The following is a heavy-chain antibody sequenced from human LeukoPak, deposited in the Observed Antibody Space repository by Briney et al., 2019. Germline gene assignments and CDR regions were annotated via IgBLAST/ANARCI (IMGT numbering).Heavy chain of an antibody. CDR2: ISNNGDTT. CDR1: GFTFSNFA. CDR3: ARAGYYDTSGYYPY. Sequence: GGSLRLSCSASGFTFSNFAMHWVRQAPGKGLEYVSAISNNGDTTYYADSVKGRFTISRDNSRNTLYLRMTSLRAEDTAVYYCARAGYYDTSGYYPYWGQGTLVTVSS. J-gene: IGHJ4*02. V-gene: IGHV3-64D*06. D-gene: IGHD3-22*01.